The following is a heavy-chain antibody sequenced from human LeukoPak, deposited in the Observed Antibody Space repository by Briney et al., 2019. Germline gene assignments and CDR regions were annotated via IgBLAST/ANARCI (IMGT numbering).Heavy chain of an antibody. Sequence: GASVNVSCKASGYTFTSYYMHWVRQAAGQGLEGMGIINPSGGSTSYAQKFQGRVTMTRDTSTSTVYMELSSLRSEDTAVYYCARDRATHGDFDYWGQGTLVTVSS. CDR1: GYTFTSYY. V-gene: IGHV1-46*01. J-gene: IGHJ4*02. D-gene: IGHD5-12*01. CDR2: INPSGGST. CDR3: ARDRATHGDFDY.